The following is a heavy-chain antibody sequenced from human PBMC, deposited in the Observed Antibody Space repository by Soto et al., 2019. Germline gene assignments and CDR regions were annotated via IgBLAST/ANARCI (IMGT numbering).Heavy chain of an antibody. CDR3: ARGYFDWYDAFDI. CDR1: GYTFTSYY. V-gene: IGHV1-46*03. CDR2: INPSGGST. J-gene: IGHJ3*02. D-gene: IGHD3-9*01. Sequence: QVQLVQSGAEVKKPGASVKVSCKASGYTFTSYYMHWVRQAPGQGLEWMGIINPSGGSTSYAQKFQGRVXXTXDXXTSTVYMELSSLRSEDTAVYYCARGYFDWYDAFDIWGQGTMVTVSS.